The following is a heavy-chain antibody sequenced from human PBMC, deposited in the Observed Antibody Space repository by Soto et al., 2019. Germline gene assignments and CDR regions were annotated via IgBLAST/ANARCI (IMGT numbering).Heavy chain of an antibody. Sequence: GASVKVSCKASGFTFTSSAVQWVRQAPGQRLEWMGWINAGNGNTKYSQKFQGRVTITRDTSASTAYMELSSLRSEDTAVYYCARGLNGYLYYFDYWGQGTLVTVSS. D-gene: IGHD5-18*01. CDR2: INAGNGNT. J-gene: IGHJ4*02. CDR3: ARGLNGYLYYFDY. CDR1: GFTFTSSA. V-gene: IGHV1-3*01.